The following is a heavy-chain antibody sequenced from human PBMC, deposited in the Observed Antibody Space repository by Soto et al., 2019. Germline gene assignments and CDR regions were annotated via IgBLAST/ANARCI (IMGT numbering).Heavy chain of an antibody. CDR2: IYHSGST. CDR3: ARLPYSYSGYDETYFDY. J-gene: IGHJ4*02. CDR1: GYSITSGYY. Sequence: SETLSLTCAVSGYSITSGYYWGWVRQPPGKGLEWIGSIYHSGSTYYNPSLKSRVTISVDTPQKLFSLKLSSVTAADTAVYYCARLPYSYSGYDETYFDYWGQGTLVTVSS. D-gene: IGHD5-12*01. V-gene: IGHV4-38-2*01.